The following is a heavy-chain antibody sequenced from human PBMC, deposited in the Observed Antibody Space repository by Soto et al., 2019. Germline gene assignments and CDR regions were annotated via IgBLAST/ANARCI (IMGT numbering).Heavy chain of an antibody. CDR1: GFTFSNAW. D-gene: IGHD5-12*01. V-gene: IGHV3-15*01. CDR3: TTDLVRPRGGYYYYYYYMDV. CDR2: IKSKTDGGTT. Sequence: PGGSLRLSCAASGFTFSNAWMSWVRQAPGKGLEWVGRIKSKTDGGTTDYAAPVKGRFTISRDDSKNTLYLQMNSLKTEDTAVYYCTTDLVRPRGGYYYYYYYMDVWGKGTTVTVSS. J-gene: IGHJ6*03.